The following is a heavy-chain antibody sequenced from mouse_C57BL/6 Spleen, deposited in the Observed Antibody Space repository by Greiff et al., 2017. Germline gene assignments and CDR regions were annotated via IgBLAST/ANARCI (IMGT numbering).Heavy chain of an antibody. J-gene: IGHJ2*01. D-gene: IGHD2-3*01. V-gene: IGHV1-81*01. CDR1: GYTFTSYG. Sequence: QVQLQQSGAELARPGASVKLSCKASGYTFTSYGISWVKQRTGQGLEWIGEIYTRSGNTYYNEKFKGKATLTADKSSSTAYMELRSLTSEDSAVYFCARVVGYYEGFDYWGQGTTLTVSS. CDR2: IYTRSGNT. CDR3: ARVVGYYEGFDY.